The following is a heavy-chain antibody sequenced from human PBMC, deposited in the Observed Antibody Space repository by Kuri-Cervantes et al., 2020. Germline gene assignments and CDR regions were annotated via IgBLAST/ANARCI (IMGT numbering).Heavy chain of an antibody. J-gene: IGHJ4*02. Sequence: GGSLRLSCAASGFTFSSYGMHWVRQAPGKGLEWVAVIWYDGSNKYYADSVKGRFTISRDNSKNTLYLQMNSLRAEDTAVYYCARHNDYGDYGGLGYFDYWGQGTLVTVSS. CDR3: ARHNDYGDYGGLGYFDY. CDR2: IWYDGSNK. CDR1: GFTFSSYG. V-gene: IGHV3-33*01. D-gene: IGHD4-17*01.